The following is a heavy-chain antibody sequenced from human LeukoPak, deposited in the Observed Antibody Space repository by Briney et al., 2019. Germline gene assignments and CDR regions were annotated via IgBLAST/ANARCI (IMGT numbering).Heavy chain of an antibody. D-gene: IGHD3-22*01. J-gene: IGHJ4*02. CDR2: IYYSGST. CDR1: GGSISSYY. CDR3: ALLGYDSSGTVDY. V-gene: IGHV4-59*08. Sequence: SETLSLTCTVSGGSISSYYWSWIRQPPGKGLEWIGYIYYSGSTNYNPSLKSRVTISVDTSKNQFSLKLSSATAADTAVYYCALLGYDSSGTVDYWGQGTLVTVSS.